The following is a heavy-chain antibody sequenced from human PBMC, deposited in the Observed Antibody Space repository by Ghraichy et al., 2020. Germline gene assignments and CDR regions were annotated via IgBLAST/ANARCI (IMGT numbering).Heavy chain of an antibody. CDR1: GFIFNIYA. J-gene: IGHJ4*02. V-gene: IGHV3-23*01. CDR2: IRDNGGST. D-gene: IGHD1-26*01. CDR3: ARSLPDYVGVYYFEF. Sequence: GGSLRLSCSASGFIFNIYAMSWVRQAPGKGLEWVSSIRDNGGSTYYADAVKGRFTISRDNSKNTVHLQMNSLRADDTAVYYCARSLPDYVGVYYFEFWGQGALVTVSS.